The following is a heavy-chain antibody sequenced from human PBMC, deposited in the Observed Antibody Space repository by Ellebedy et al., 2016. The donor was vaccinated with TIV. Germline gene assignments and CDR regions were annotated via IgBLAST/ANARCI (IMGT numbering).Heavy chain of an antibody. CDR1: GGSISSYY. CDR3: ARDIWFDS. V-gene: IGHV4-59*05. J-gene: IGHJ5*01. CDR2: IYYSGTT. Sequence: SETLSLTCTVSGGSISSYYWSWIRQPPGKGLEWIASIYYSGTTYYNPSLKSRVTISVDTSKNQVSLKLTSVTAADTAVYYCARDIWFDSWGQGTLVTVSS.